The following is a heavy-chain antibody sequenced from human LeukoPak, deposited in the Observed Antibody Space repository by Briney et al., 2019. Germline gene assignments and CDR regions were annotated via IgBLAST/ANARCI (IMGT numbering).Heavy chain of an antibody. J-gene: IGHJ4*02. CDR3: ARYRRTSVVTAFFDF. Sequence: ASVKVSCKASSDTFVSYGISWVRQAPGQGIEWMGWIKAYDGYTNYAEKFQGRVSMTRDTSTSTAYMEIRSLTSDDTALYYCARYRRTSVVTAFFDFWGQRTQVTVCS. D-gene: IGHD4-23*01. CDR2: IKAYDGYT. CDR1: SDTFVSYG. V-gene: IGHV1-18*01.